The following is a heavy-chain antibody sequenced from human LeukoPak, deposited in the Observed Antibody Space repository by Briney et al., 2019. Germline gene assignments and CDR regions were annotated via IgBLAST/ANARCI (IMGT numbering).Heavy chain of an antibody. CDR1: GGSISSYY. CDR2: IYTSGST. Sequence: KTSETLSLTCTVSGGSISSYYWSWIRQPAGKGLEWIGRIYTSGSTNYNPSLKSRVTMSVDTSKNQFSLKLSSVTAADTAVYYCAREGSYYDSSGYYYPSDYWGQGTLVTVSS. V-gene: IGHV4-4*07. J-gene: IGHJ4*02. D-gene: IGHD3-22*01. CDR3: AREGSYYDSSGYYYPSDY.